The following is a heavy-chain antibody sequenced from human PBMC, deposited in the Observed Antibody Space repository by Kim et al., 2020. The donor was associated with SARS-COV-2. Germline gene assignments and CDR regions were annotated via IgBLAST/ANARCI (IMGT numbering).Heavy chain of an antibody. J-gene: IGHJ4*02. V-gene: IGHV3-53*01. CDR2: IYSGGST. D-gene: IGHD6-13*01. Sequence: GGSLRLSCAASGFTVSSNYMSWVRQAPGKGLEWVSVIYSGGSTYYADSVKGRFTISRDNSKNTLYLQMNSLRAEDTAVYYCARGRRGIAAAGMDYWGQGTLVTVSS. CDR1: GFTVSSNY. CDR3: ARGRRGIAAAGMDY.